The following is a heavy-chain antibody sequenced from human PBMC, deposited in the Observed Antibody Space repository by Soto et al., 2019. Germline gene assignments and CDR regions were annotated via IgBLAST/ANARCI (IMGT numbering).Heavy chain of an antibody. J-gene: IGHJ4*02. Sequence: QVQLQESGPGLVKPSETLSLTCTVSGVSINGYYWSWIRQPPGKGLEWIGYIYYTGSTNYNPSLKSRVTISLDTSKNQFSLKLSSVTAADTAVYYCARGGGSPDYWGQGTLVTVSS. D-gene: IGHD6-13*01. CDR2: IYYTGST. CDR3: ARGGGSPDY. CDR1: GVSINGYY. V-gene: IGHV4-59*01.